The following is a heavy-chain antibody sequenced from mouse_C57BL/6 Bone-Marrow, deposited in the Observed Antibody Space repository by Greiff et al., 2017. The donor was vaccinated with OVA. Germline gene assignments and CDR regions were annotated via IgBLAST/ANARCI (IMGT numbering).Heavy chain of an antibody. V-gene: IGHV1-18*01. CDR2: INPNNGGT. CDR3: ARRWLLLDY. CDR1: GYTFTDYN. Sequence: EVQLQESGPELVKPGASVKIPCKASGYTFTDYNMDWVKQSHGKSLEWIGDINPNNGGTICNQKFKGKATLTVDKSSSTAYMELRSLTSEDTAVYYCARRWLLLDYWGQGTTLTVSS. D-gene: IGHD2-3*01. J-gene: IGHJ2*01.